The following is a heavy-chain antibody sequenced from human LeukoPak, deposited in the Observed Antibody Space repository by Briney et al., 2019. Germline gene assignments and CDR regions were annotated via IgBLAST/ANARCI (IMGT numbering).Heavy chain of an antibody. CDR3: VKQYYDSSGNQPFDY. V-gene: IGHV3-9*01. D-gene: IGHD3-22*01. J-gene: IGHJ4*02. CDR1: GFNFHNYA. Sequence: GRSLRLSCAASGFNFHNYAMYWVRQVPGKGLEWVSGISWNSNIIAYADSVEGRFTISRDNAKNSLYLQMNSLRAEDTALYYCVKQYYDSSGNQPFDYWGQGTLVTVSS. CDR2: ISWNSNII.